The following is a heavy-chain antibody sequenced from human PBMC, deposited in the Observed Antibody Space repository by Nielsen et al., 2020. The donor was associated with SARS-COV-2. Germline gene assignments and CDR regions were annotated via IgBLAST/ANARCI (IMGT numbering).Heavy chain of an antibody. CDR2: ISYDGSNK. Sequence: GESLKISCAASGFTFSSYAMHWVRQAPGKGLEWVAVISYDGSNKYYADSVKGRFTISRDNSKNTLYLQMNSLRAEDTALYYCAGGLTDNYGMDVWGQGTTVTVSS. J-gene: IGHJ6*02. V-gene: IGHV3-30-3*01. CDR3: AGGLTDNYGMDV. CDR1: GFTFSSYA. D-gene: IGHD4/OR15-4a*01.